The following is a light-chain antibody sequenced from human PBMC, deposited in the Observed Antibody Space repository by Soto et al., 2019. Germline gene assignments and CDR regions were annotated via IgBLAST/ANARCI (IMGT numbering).Light chain of an antibody. CDR3: QQYDNLVYT. Sequence: DIQMTQSPSSLSASVGDRVTITFQASQDIATYLNWFQQKPGKAPKLLIYDASNLETGVPSRFSGSSSGTQFTFTINSLQPEDVATYYCQQYDNLVYTFGQGTKVDIK. V-gene: IGKV1-33*01. CDR2: DAS. CDR1: QDIATY. J-gene: IGKJ2*01.